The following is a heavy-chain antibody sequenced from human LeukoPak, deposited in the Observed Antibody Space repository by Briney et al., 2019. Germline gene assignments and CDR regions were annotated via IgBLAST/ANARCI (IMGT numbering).Heavy chain of an antibody. Sequence: SETLSLTCTVSGGSISSGSYYWSWIRQPPGKGLEWIGEINHSGSTNYNPSLKSRVTISVDTSKNQFSLKLSSVTAADTAVYYRARRPLGRRVAAAGTGRAFDIWGQGTMVTVSS. J-gene: IGHJ3*02. CDR3: ARRPLGRRVAAAGTGRAFDI. CDR2: INHSGST. V-gene: IGHV4-39*07. CDR1: GGSISSGSYY. D-gene: IGHD6-13*01.